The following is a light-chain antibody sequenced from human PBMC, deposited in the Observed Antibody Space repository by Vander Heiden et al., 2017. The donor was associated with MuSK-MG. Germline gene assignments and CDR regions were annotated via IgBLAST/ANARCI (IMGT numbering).Light chain of an antibody. CDR2: YHK. Sequence: SYVLTPPHSVSVAPGQKARVPRGGGKIGSKTVQRYQPKPGQGPVMVIYYHKDRPSGIPERFSGSNSENTATLTISSVEAGDEADYFCQVWDTSTDHRVFGRGTKLTVL. CDR1: KIGSKT. V-gene: IGLV3-21*04. CDR3: QVWDTSTDHRV. J-gene: IGLJ3*02.